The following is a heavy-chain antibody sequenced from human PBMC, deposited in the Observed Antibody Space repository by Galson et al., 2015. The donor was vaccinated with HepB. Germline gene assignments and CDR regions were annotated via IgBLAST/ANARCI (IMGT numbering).Heavy chain of an antibody. CDR2: ISSSSSYI. CDR1: RFTFSSYS. V-gene: IGHV3-21*01. Sequence: SLRLSCAASRFTFSSYSMNWVRQAPGKGLEWVSSISSSSSYIYYADSVKGRFTISRDNAKNSLYLQMNSLRAEDTAVYYCAREERVVILYYYYYMDVWGKGTTVTVSS. D-gene: IGHD3-22*01. J-gene: IGHJ6*03. CDR3: AREERVVILYYYYYMDV.